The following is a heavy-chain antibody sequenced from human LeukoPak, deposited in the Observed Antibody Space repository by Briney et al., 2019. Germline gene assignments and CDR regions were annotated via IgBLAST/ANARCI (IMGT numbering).Heavy chain of an antibody. CDR3: AREKRGYDILTGYYSLGWFDP. D-gene: IGHD3-9*01. CDR1: GGSISSYY. V-gene: IGHV4-59*01. CDR2: IYYSGST. J-gene: IGHJ5*02. Sequence: SETLSLTCTVSGGSISSYYWSWLRQPPGKGLEWIGYIYYSGSTNYNPSLKSRVTISVDTSKNQFCLKLSSVTAADTAVYYCAREKRGYDILTGYYSLGWFDPWGQGTLVTVTS.